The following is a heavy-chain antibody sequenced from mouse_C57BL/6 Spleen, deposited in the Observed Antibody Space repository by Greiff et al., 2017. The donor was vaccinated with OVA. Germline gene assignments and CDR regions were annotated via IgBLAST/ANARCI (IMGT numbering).Heavy chain of an antibody. CDR3: ATYDYFDY. CDR1: GFTFSSYG. D-gene: IGHD1-1*01. Sequence: EVKLMESGGDLVKPGGSLKLSCAASGFTFSSYGMSWVRQTPDKRLEWVATISSGGSYTYYPDSVKGRFTISRDNAKNTLYLQMSSLKSEDTAMYYCATYDYFDYWGQGTTLTVSS. J-gene: IGHJ2*01. V-gene: IGHV5-6*01. CDR2: ISSGGSYT.